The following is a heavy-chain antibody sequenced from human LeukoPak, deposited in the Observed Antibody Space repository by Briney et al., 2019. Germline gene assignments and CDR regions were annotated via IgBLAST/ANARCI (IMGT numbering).Heavy chain of an antibody. CDR3: TTVRYSSSWYAGDDY. D-gene: IGHD6-13*01. Sequence: YPGGSLRLSCAASGFTFSNAWMSWVRQAPGKGLEWVGRIKSKTGGGTTDYAAPVKGRFTISRDDSKNTLYLQMNSLKTEDTAVYYCTTVRYSSSWYAGDDYWGQGTLVTVSS. CDR1: GFTFSNAW. J-gene: IGHJ4*02. V-gene: IGHV3-15*01. CDR2: IKSKTGGGTT.